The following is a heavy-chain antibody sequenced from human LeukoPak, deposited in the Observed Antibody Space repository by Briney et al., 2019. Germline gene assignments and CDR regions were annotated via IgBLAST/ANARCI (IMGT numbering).Heavy chain of an antibody. CDR3: AITADYYDSSGPPQGFDP. Sequence: GGSLRLSCAASGFTFSSYEMNWVRQAPGKGLEWVSYISSSGSTIYYADSVKGRFTISRDNAKNSLYLQMNSLRAEDTAVYYCAITADYYDSSGPPQGFDPWGQGTLVTVS. D-gene: IGHD3-22*01. CDR1: GFTFSSYE. CDR2: ISSSGSTI. V-gene: IGHV3-48*03. J-gene: IGHJ5*02.